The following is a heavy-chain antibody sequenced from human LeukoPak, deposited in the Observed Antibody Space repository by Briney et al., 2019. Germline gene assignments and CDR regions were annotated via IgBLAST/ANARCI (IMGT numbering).Heavy chain of an antibody. CDR1: GDSVSSNSAA. Sequence: SQTLSLTCAISGDSVSSNSAAWNWIRQSPSRGLEWLGRTYYRSKWYNDYAVSVKSRITINPDTSKNQFSLQLNSVTPEDTAVYYCARDRIPVATIVEDKIDYYYMDVWGKGTTVTISS. J-gene: IGHJ6*03. CDR3: ARDRIPVATIVEDKIDYYYMDV. CDR2: TYYRSKWYN. V-gene: IGHV6-1*01. D-gene: IGHD5-12*01.